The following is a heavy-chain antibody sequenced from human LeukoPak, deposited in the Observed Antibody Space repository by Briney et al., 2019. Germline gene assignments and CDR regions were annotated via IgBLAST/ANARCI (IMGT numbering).Heavy chain of an antibody. V-gene: IGHV3-74*03. Sequence: GGSLRLYCAAYGFTFSRYWMHWVRQAPGKGLVWVARVNSDGFSTTYADSVKGRFTISRDNTKNTLYLQMKRLRVEDTAVYYCTRDYGAWGQGTLVTVSS. CDR1: GFTFSRYW. J-gene: IGHJ5*02. CDR2: VNSDGFST. D-gene: IGHD4/OR15-4a*01. CDR3: TRDYGA.